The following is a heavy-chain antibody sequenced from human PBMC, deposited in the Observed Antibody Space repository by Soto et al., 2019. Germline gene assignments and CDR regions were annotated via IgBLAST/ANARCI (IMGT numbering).Heavy chain of an antibody. V-gene: IGHV1-3*01. CDR2: INAGNGNT. CDR3: ARGGEVRYNPGYMDV. CDR1: GYTFTNYA. J-gene: IGHJ6*02. Sequence: ASVKVSCKASGYTFTNYAIHWVRQAPGQSLEWMGWINAGNGNTKYSQKFQGRVSTTRDTSASTAYMELSRLTSEDTALYYCARGGEVRYNPGYMDVRCQGTTVNLS. D-gene: IGHD1-1*01.